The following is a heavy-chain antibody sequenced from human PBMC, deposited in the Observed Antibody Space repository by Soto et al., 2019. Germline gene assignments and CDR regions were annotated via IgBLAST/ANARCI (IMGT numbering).Heavy chain of an antibody. CDR3: AREGPRKGTYPFDY. CDR2: ISTSGSTI. V-gene: IGHV3-11*01. CDR1: RFTFSDYS. Sequence: QVQLVESGGGLVKPGGSLRLSCAASRFTFSDYSMSWIRQAPGRGPEWVSYISTSGSTIFYADSVKGRFTISRDNTMSSLYLQMNSLRVEDAAIYYCAREGPRKGTYPFDYWGQGTLVTVSS. D-gene: IGHD3-10*01. J-gene: IGHJ4*02.